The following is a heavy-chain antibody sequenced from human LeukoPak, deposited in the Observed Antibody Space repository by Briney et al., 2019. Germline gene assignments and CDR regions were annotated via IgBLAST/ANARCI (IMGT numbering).Heavy chain of an antibody. CDR2: ISTSGATT. D-gene: IGHD1-26*01. CDR3: AKDHTPYNRNYYDFGY. Sequence: GGSLRLSCVASGFTLSSYAMTRVRQAPGKGLEWVSTISTSGATTYYADSVRGRFTISRDNSKSTLYQQMNSLRAEDTAVYFCAKDHTPYNRNYYDFGYWGQGTLVTVSS. J-gene: IGHJ4*02. CDR1: GFTLSSYA. V-gene: IGHV3-23*01.